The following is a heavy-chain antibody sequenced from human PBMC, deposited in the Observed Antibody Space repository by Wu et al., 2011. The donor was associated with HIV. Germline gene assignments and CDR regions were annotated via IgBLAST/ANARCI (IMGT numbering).Heavy chain of an antibody. V-gene: IGHV1-2*02. D-gene: IGHD3-9*01. CDR2: INPNTGGT. J-gene: IGHJ4*02. Sequence: QVQLVQSGAEVKKPGASVKVSCTASGYIFTDYYIHWVRQAPGQGLEWMGWINPNTGGTNYAQKFQGRVTMTRDTSISTAYMERSGLRFDDTAVYYCARTGYYNPRNLEFDYWGQGTLVTVSS. CDR1: GYIFTDYY. CDR3: ARTGYYNPRNLEFDY.